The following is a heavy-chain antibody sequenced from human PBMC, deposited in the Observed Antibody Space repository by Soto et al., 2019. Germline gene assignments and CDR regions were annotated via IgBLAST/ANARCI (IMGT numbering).Heavy chain of an antibody. CDR3: TRDASRDSSARGWFDP. CDR2: ISSNSAYI. CDR1: GFTFLSFT. Sequence: PWGSLRLSCAASGFTFLSFTINLFRHSPVKWLEWVSTISSNSAYIYYTDALRGRFTISRDNAKNSLHLQMNSLRAEDTAVYYCTRDASRDSSARGWFDPWGPGTLVTVSS. D-gene: IGHD6-13*01. J-gene: IGHJ5*02. V-gene: IGHV3-21*01.